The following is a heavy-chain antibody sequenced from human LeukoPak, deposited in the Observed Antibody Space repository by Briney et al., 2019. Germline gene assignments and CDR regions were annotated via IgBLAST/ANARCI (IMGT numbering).Heavy chain of an antibody. CDR3: GREGSSRTIDY. CDR1: GFTFDDYA. J-gene: IGHJ4*02. CDR2: ISWNSGSI. D-gene: IGHD1/OR15-1a*01. V-gene: IGHV3-9*01. Sequence: GGSLRLSCAASGFTFDDYAMHWVRQAPGKGLEWVSGISWNSGSIGYADSVKGRFTISRDNAKNSLYLQMNSLRAEDTALYYCGREGSSRTIDYWGQGTLVTVSS.